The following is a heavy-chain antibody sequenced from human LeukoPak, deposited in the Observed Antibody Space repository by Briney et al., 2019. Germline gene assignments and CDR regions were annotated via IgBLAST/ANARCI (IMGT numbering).Heavy chain of an antibody. J-gene: IGHJ4*02. CDR3: ARDVGKTSRPAFNS. CDR1: GDTFKPYF. V-gene: IGHV1-2*02. Sequence: APVRISCTASGDTFKPYFIHRLRQAPGDGVEWRGGLKPHSGVAGPTRILQGRVTLSRDTSTSPAYTGLCGLTVCDTALCFCARDVGKTSRPAFNSSGQGNLVTVSS. D-gene: IGHD6-6*01. CDR2: LKPHSGVA.